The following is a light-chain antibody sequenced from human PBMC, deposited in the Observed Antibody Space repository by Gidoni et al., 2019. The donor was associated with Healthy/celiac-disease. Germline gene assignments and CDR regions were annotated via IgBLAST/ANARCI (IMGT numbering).Light chain of an antibody. Sequence: VMTQSPDSLAVSLGERATINCKSSQSVLYSSNNKNYLAWYQQKPGQPPKLLIYWASTRESGVPDRFSGSGSGTDFTLTISSLQAEDVAVYYCQQYYSTPFTFGHGTKVDIK. CDR1: QSVLYSSNNKNY. V-gene: IGKV4-1*01. CDR2: WAS. CDR3: QQYYSTPFT. J-gene: IGKJ3*01.